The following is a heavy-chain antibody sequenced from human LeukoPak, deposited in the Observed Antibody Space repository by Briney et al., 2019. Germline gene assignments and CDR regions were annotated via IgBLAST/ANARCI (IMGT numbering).Heavy chain of an antibody. Sequence: SETLSLTCTVSGGSIENHHCTWVRQPPGEGLEWIGYIYSSVSTNYNPSLKSRVTISLDTSRNQFSLKLTSVSAADTAVYYCAKSKYPFFLYGSSSPAFDYWGQGTLVTVSS. CDR1: GGSIENHH. J-gene: IGHJ4*02. D-gene: IGHD6-6*01. CDR3: AKSKYPFFLYGSSSPAFDY. V-gene: IGHV4-59*11. CDR2: IYSSVST.